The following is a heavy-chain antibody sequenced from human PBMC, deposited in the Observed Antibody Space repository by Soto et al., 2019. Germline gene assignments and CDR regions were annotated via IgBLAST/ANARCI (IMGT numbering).Heavy chain of an antibody. V-gene: IGHV3-48*02. CDR2: ISGSGDTK. J-gene: IGHJ4*02. D-gene: IGHD2-8*02. Sequence: HPGGSLRLSCASSGFTFSSCSMNWVRQAPGKGLEWVSFISGSGDTKYYADSVKGRFTISRDNAKNSLYLQMSSLRDEDTAVYYCAKYCSGDVCFDYWGQGTLVTVSS. CDR1: GFTFSSCS. CDR3: AKYCSGDVCFDY.